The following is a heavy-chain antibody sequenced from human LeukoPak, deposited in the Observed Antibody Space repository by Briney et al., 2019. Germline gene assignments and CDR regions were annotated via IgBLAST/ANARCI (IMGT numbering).Heavy chain of an antibody. CDR2: IYPGDSDT. V-gene: IGHV5-51*01. D-gene: IGHD2-21*02. CDR3: ARLGLAYCGGDCYYYYFDY. J-gene: IGHJ4*02. Sequence: GESPKISCKGSGYSFTSYWIGWVRQMPGKGLEWMGIIYPGDSDTRYSPSFQGQVTISADKSISTAYLQWSSLKASDTAMYYCARLGLAYCGGDCYYYYFDYWGQGTLVTVSS. CDR1: GYSFTSYW.